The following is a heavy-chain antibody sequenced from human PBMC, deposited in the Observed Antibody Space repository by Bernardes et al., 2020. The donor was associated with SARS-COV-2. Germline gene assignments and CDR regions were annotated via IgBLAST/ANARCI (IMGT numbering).Heavy chain of an antibody. CDR1: GDSISSSNYC. CDR3: ARQFADGTGNHYYGLDV. J-gene: IGHJ6*02. CDR2: THYSGST. D-gene: IGHD3-16*01. Sequence: SETLSLTCTVSGDSISSSNYCWGWIRQPPGKGLEWIGSTHYSGSTDYTPSLQSRVTISVDMSKNQFSLRLTSVTAADTAVYYCARQFADGTGNHYYGLDVWGQGTTVAVPS. V-gene: IGHV4-39*07.